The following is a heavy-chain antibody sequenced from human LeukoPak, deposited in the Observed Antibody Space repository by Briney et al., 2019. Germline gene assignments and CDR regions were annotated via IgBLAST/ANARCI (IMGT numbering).Heavy chain of an antibody. Sequence: GGSLRLSCAASGFTFSNAWMSWVRQAPGKGLEWVGRIKSKTDGGTTDYAAPVKGRFTISRDDSKNTLYLQMNSLKTEDTAVYYCTSRSSSWFTAYWGQGTLVTVSS. CDR2: IKSKTDGGTT. V-gene: IGHV3-15*01. CDR3: TSRSSSWFTAY. J-gene: IGHJ4*02. CDR1: GFTFSNAW. D-gene: IGHD6-13*01.